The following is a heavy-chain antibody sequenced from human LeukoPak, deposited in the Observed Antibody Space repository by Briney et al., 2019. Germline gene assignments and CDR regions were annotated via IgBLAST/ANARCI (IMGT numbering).Heavy chain of an antibody. J-gene: IGHJ4*02. Sequence: GSSVKVSCKASGGTFSSYAISWVRQAPGQGLEWMGRIIPILGIANYAQKFQGRVTITADKSTSTAYMELSSLRSEDTAVYYCARIRGGDGYNEYYFDYWGQGTLVTVSS. CDR1: GGTFSSYA. CDR2: IIPILGIA. D-gene: IGHD5-24*01. CDR3: ARIRGGDGYNEYYFDY. V-gene: IGHV1-69*04.